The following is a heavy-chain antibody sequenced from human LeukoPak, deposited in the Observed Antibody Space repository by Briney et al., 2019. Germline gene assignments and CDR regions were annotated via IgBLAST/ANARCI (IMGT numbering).Heavy chain of an antibody. CDR1: GFTFSSYA. D-gene: IGHD2/OR15-2a*01. J-gene: IGHJ4*02. Sequence: GGSLRLSCAASGFTFSSYAMSWVRQAPGKGLEWVSGISGSDGSTNYADSVKGRFTISRENSKNTLYLQMNCLRAEDTAVYYCAKDSAKKYDDYWGEGTLVTVSS. CDR2: ISGSDGST. V-gene: IGHV3-23*01. CDR3: AKDSAKKYDDY.